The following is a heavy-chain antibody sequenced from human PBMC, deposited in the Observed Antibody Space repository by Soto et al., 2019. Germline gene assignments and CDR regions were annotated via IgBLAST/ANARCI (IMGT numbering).Heavy chain of an antibody. V-gene: IGHV3-11*01. Sequence: GGSLRLSCAASGFTFSDYYMSWIRQAPGKGLEWVSYITSSGSTIYYADSVKGRFTISRDNAKNSLYLKLTSVTAVDTAVYYCARREIQGPIDYWGQGTLVTVSS. CDR2: ITSSGSTI. D-gene: IGHD1-26*01. CDR3: ARREIQGPIDY. J-gene: IGHJ4*02. CDR1: GFTFSDYY.